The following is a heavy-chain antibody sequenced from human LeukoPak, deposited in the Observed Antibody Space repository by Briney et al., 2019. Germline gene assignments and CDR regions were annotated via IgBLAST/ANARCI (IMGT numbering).Heavy chain of an antibody. V-gene: IGHV3-30*02. J-gene: IGHJ6*03. CDR2: IRYDGSDK. CDR1: GFTFSSYA. CDR3: ANTAFYVVERAYMDV. D-gene: IGHD2-15*01. Sequence: GGSLRLSCAASGFTFSSYAMYWVRQAPGKGLEWVAFIRYDGSDKYYAESVEGRFTISRDNSKNTLSLQMNSLRVEDTAVYYCANTAFYVVERAYMDVWGKGTTVTISS.